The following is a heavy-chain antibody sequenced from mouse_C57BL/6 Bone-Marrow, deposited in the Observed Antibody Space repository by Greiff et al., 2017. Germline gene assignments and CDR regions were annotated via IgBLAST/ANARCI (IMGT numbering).Heavy chain of an antibody. CDR2: ISSGGSYT. D-gene: IGHD1-1*01. V-gene: IGHV5-6*01. CDR3: ARPYYGSSYGYAMDY. Sequence: EVKLMESGGDLVKPGGSLKLSCAASGFTFSSYGMSWVRQTPDKRLEWVATISSGGSYTYYPDSVKGRFTISRDNAKNTLYLQMSSLKSEDTAMYYCARPYYGSSYGYAMDYWGQGTSVTVSS. J-gene: IGHJ4*01. CDR1: GFTFSSYG.